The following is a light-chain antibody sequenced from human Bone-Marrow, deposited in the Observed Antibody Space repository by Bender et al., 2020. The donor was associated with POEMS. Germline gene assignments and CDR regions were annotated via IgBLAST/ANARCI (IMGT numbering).Light chain of an antibody. CDR3: SSYTSSSTL. CDR1: SSDVGRYNY. V-gene: IGLV2-14*03. CDR2: DVS. Sequence: QSALTQPASVSGSPGQSVSISCTGTSSDVGRYNYVSWYQQHPHKAPKLMIYDVSNRPSGVSNRFSGSKSGNTASLTISGLQAEDEADYYCSSYTSSSTLFGGGTKLTVL. J-gene: IGLJ2*01.